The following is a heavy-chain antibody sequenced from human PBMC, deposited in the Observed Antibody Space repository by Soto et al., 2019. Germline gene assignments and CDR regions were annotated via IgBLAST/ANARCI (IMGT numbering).Heavy chain of an antibody. D-gene: IGHD4-17*01. CDR2: IWYDGTQK. CDR1: GFTFNTYS. V-gene: IGHV3-33*01. CDR3: ARAGGTTVTGLWHFDS. Sequence: GGSLRLSCEASGFTFNTYSMHWVRQPPGKGLEWLAAIWYDGTQKYYADSVKGRFIISRDNSKKTLYLEMNSLRAEDTAVYYCARAGGTTVTGLWHFDSWGQGTLVTVYS. J-gene: IGHJ4*02.